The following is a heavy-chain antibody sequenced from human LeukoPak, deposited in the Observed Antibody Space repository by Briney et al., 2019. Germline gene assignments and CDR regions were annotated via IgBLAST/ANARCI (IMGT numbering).Heavy chain of an antibody. D-gene: IGHD3-22*01. CDR3: ARGPRYYDSSDYYYWYFDL. J-gene: IGHJ2*01. Sequence: SETLSLTCTVSGGSISSHYWSWIRQPPGKGLEWIGYIYYSGSTNYNPSLKSRVTISVDTSKNQFSLKLSSVTAADTAVYYCARGPRYYDSSDYYYWYFDLWGRGTLVTVSS. CDR1: GGSISSHY. V-gene: IGHV4-59*11. CDR2: IYYSGST.